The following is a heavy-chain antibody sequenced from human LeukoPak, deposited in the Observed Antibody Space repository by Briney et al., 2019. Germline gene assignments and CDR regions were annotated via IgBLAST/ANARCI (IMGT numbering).Heavy chain of an antibody. CDR3: ARQSGITMIVVLISDAFDI. Sequence: SETLSLTCAVYGASFSGYYWSWIRQPPGKGLEWIGEINHSGSTNYNPSLKSRVTISVDTSKNQFSLKLSSVTAADTAVYYCARQSGITMIVVLISDAFDIWGQGTMVTVSS. V-gene: IGHV4-34*01. CDR1: GASFSGYY. D-gene: IGHD3-22*01. J-gene: IGHJ3*02. CDR2: INHSGST.